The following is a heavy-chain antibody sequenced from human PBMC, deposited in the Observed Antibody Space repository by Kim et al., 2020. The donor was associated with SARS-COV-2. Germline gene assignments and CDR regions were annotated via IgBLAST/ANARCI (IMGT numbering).Heavy chain of an antibody. CDR3: ARTFSSSWNLYYYYGMDV. J-gene: IGHJ6*02. V-gene: IGHV4-4*02. Sequence: SETLSLTCAVSGGSISSRNGWRGVRQPPGKGLEGIGEIYHSGSTNYNPSLKSRVTISVDKSKNQFSPKLSSVTAADTAVYYCARTFSSSWNLYYYYGMDVWGQETTVTVSS. CDR1: GGSISSRNG. CDR2: IYHSGST. D-gene: IGHD6-13*01.